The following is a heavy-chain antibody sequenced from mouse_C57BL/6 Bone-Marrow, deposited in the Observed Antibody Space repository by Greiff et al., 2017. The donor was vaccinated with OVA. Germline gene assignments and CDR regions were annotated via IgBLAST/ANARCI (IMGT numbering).Heavy chain of an antibody. CDR2: INPSTGGT. J-gene: IGHJ3*01. D-gene: IGHD2-3*01. CDR1: GYSFTGYY. Sequence: VQLQQSGPELVKPGASVKISCKASGYSFTGYYMNWVKQSPEKSLEWIGEINPSTGGTTYNQKFKAKATLTVDNSSSTAYMQLKSLTSEDSAVYYCARRDGYYVDWFAYWGQGTLVTVSA. CDR3: ARRDGYYVDWFAY. V-gene: IGHV1-42*01.